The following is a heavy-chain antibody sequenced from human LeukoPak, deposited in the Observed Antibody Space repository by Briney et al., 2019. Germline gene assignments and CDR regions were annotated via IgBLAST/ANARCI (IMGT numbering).Heavy chain of an antibody. CDR2: IASSGGTI. D-gene: IGHD3-22*01. J-gene: IGHJ4*02. Sequence: GGSLRLSCAASGFTFRRYEMNWVRQAPGKGLEWVSYIASSGGTIYYADSVKGRFTISRDNAKNSLYLQMNSLRAEDTAVYYCARANYYDISGYDYWGQGTLVTVSS. CDR1: GFTFRRYE. V-gene: IGHV3-48*03. CDR3: ARANYYDISGYDY.